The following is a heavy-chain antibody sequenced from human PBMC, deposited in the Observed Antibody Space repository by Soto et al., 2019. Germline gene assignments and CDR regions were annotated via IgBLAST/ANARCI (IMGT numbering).Heavy chain of an antibody. D-gene: IGHD3-10*01. CDR3: ARVSEGYYGSGSCRAGMDV. CDR2: IIPIFGTA. CDR1: GGTFSSYA. Sequence: QVQLVQSGAEVKKPGSSVKVSCKASGGTFSSYAISWVRQAPGQGLEWMGGIIPIFGTANYAQKFQGRVTITADKSTSTAYMELSSLRSEDTAVYYCARVSEGYYGSGSCRAGMDVWGQGTTVTVSS. V-gene: IGHV1-69*06. J-gene: IGHJ6*02.